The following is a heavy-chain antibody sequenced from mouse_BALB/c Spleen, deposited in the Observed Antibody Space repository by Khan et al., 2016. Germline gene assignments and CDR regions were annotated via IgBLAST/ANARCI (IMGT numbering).Heavy chain of an antibody. J-gene: IGHJ2*01. CDR1: GYTFTSYW. V-gene: IGHV1S81*02. D-gene: IGHD4-1*02. CDR3: ARGGHNWDYFDY. Sequence: QVQLQQSGAELVKPGASVKLSCKASGYTFTSYWMHWVKQRPGQGLEWIGEINPSNGRTNYDEKFKTKATLTVDKSSSTAYMQLSSLTSEDSAVYYCARGGHNWDYFDYWGQGTTLTVSS. CDR2: INPSNGRT.